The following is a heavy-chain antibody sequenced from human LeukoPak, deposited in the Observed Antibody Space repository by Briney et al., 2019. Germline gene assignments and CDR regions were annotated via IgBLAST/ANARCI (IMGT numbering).Heavy chain of an antibody. CDR1: GFTFSDYY. J-gene: IGHJ6*03. CDR2: ISSSGSTI. D-gene: IGHD3-3*01. V-gene: IGHV3-11*01. Sequence: GGSLRLSCAASGFTFSDYYMSWIRQAPGKGLEWVSYISSSGSTIYYADSVKGRFTISRDNAKDSLYLQMNSLRAEDTAGYYCSRRRMSGYNYMDVWGKGTTVTVSS. CDR3: SRRRMSGYNYMDV.